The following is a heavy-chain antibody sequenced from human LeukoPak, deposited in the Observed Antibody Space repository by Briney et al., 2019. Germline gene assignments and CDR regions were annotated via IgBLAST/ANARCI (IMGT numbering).Heavy chain of an antibody. CDR1: GFTFSSYG. Sequence: GGSLRLSCAASGFTFSSYGMSWVRQAPGKGLEWVGRIKSKIDGGTTDYAAPVKGRFTISRDDSKNTLYLQMNSLKTEDTAVYYCTTLGIAVAGTGCWGQGTLVTVSS. D-gene: IGHD6-19*01. J-gene: IGHJ4*02. CDR3: TTLGIAVAGTGC. V-gene: IGHV3-15*01. CDR2: IKSKIDGGTT.